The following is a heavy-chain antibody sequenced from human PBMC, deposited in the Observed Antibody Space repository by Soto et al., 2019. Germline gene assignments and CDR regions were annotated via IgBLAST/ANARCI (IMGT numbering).Heavy chain of an antibody. Sequence: GGSLRLSCATSGFMFSSLWMSWVRQRPGKGLEWVANINQDGSEKNYVDSVKGRFTISRDNAYNSLHLQMNSLRAEDTAVYYCASRHLENCFGSGCSAPYDYWGQGAQVTVPQ. CDR1: GFMFSSLW. CDR2: INQDGSEK. D-gene: IGHD3-22*01. CDR3: ASRHLENCFGSGCSAPYDY. J-gene: IGHJ4*02. V-gene: IGHV3-7*05.